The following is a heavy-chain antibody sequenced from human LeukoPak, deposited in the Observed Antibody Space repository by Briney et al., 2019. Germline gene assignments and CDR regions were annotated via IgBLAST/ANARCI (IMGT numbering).Heavy chain of an antibody. J-gene: IGHJ4*02. D-gene: IGHD2-2*02. Sequence: SETLSLTCAVYGGSFSGYYWSWIRQPPGKGLEWIGEINHSGSTNYNPSLKSRVTISVDTSKNQFSLKLSSVTAADTAVYYCASPWAIPATEKETFDYWGQGTLVTVSS. CDR3: ASPWAIPATEKETFDY. V-gene: IGHV4-34*01. CDR2: INHSGST. CDR1: GGSFSGYY.